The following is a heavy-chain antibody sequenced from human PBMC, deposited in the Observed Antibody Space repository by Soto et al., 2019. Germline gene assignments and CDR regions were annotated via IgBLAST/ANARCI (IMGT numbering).Heavy chain of an antibody. J-gene: IGHJ4*02. Sequence: QVQLQESGPGLVKPSQTLSLTCTVSGGSISSGGYCWSWIRQHSGKGLEWIGYICYTGSTYYNPSLKSRVTISADTSQKQFSLNLSSVTAADMAVYYCARAYDFWSGYSDYWGQGTLVTVSS. CDR3: ARAYDFWSGYSDY. V-gene: IGHV4-31*03. D-gene: IGHD3-3*01. CDR2: ICYTGST. CDR1: GGSISSGGYC.